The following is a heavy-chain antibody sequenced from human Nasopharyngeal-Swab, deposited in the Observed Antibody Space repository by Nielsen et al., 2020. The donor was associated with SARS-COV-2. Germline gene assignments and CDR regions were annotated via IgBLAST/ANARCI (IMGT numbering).Heavy chain of an antibody. CDR2: IYSGGST. CDR3: ARGLYSSSYYYYYGMDV. Sequence: GESLKISCAASGFTVSSNYMSWVRQAPGKGLEWVSVIYSGGSTYYADSVKGRFTISRDNSKKTLYLQMNSLRAEDTVVYYCARGLYSSSYYYYYGMDVWGQGTTVTVSS. V-gene: IGHV3-53*01. D-gene: IGHD6-6*01. J-gene: IGHJ6*02. CDR1: GFTVSSNY.